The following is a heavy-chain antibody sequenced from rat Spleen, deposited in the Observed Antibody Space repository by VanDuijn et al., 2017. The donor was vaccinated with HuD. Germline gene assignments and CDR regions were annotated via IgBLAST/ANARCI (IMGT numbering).Heavy chain of an antibody. V-gene: IGHV3-3*01. J-gene: IGHJ4*01. D-gene: IGHD1-2*01. CDR3: AREAAISRGVMDA. Sequence: EVQLQESGPGLVKPSQSLSLTCSVTGYSITSYYWGWIRKFPGNKLEWMGYINSAGNTNYNPPLRSQISITRDTSKNQFFLQLTSVTTEDTATYYCAREAAISRGVMDAWGQGASVTVSS. CDR1: GYSITSYY. CDR2: INSAGNT.